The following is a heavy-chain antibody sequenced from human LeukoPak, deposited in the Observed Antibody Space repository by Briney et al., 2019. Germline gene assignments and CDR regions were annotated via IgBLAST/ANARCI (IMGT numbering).Heavy chain of an antibody. CDR1: GGTFSSYA. D-gene: IGHD3-10*01. CDR2: IIPIFGTA. CDR3: ARVGRTQGAFDI. Sequence: ASVKVSCKASGGTFSSYAISWVRQAPGQGLEWMGGIIPIFGTANYAQKFQGRVTITTDESTSTAYMELSSLRSEDTAMYYCARVGRTQGAFDIWGQGTMVTVSS. V-gene: IGHV1-69*05. J-gene: IGHJ3*02.